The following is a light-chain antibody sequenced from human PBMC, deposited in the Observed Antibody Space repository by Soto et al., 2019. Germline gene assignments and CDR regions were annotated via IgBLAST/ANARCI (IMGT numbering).Light chain of an antibody. CDR3: ASYAGTRLFV. J-gene: IGLJ1*01. CDR1: SSDIGSYNL. Sequence: QSALTQPASVSGSPEQSITISCTGTSSDIGSYNLVSWYQQHPGKAPKVMIYEVTKRPSGVPDRFSGSKSGSTASLTVSGLQADDEADYYCASYAGTRLFVFGSGTKLTVL. CDR2: EVT. V-gene: IGLV2-14*02.